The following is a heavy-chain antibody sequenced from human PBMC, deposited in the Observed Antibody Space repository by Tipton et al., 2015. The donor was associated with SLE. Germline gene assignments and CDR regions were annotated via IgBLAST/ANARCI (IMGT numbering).Heavy chain of an antibody. CDR2: FHSSGIL. V-gene: IGHV4-4*07. CDR1: GGSINSFY. D-gene: IGHD3-10*01. Sequence: TLSLTCTVSGGSINSFYWTWVRQPAGKGLEWIGHFHSSGILNYNPSLKSRVTMSGDTSKNQFSLKLTSVTAADTAVYYCATFRDMVQGVIGAFNIWGQGTMVTVSS. J-gene: IGHJ3*02. CDR3: ATFRDMVQGVIGAFNI.